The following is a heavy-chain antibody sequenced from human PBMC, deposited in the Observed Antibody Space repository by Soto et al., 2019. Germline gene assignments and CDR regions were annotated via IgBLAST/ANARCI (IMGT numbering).Heavy chain of an antibody. Sequence: KTSETLSLTCSVSGFSISSGYYWGWIRQPPGKGLEWIGSIFHSGTTHYNPSLKSRVTISVETSKNEFSLKLTSVTAADAAVYYCLRVTYDSGDYWGQGTLVTVSS. V-gene: IGHV4-38-2*02. D-gene: IGHD3-3*01. J-gene: IGHJ4*02. CDR3: LRVTYDSGDY. CDR2: IFHSGTT. CDR1: GFSISSGYY.